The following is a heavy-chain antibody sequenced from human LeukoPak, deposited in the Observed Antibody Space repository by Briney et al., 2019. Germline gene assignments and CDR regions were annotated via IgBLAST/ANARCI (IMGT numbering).Heavy chain of an antibody. Sequence: PGGSLRLSCAASGFTFSNYGMHWVRQAPGKGLEWVALISYDGSNKYYADSVKGRFTISRDNSKDTLYLQMNSLRAEDTAVYYCAKDQFAADHYWGQGTLVTVSS. J-gene: IGHJ4*02. CDR1: GFTFSNYG. D-gene: IGHD6-13*01. V-gene: IGHV3-30*18. CDR2: ISYDGSNK. CDR3: AKDQFAADHY.